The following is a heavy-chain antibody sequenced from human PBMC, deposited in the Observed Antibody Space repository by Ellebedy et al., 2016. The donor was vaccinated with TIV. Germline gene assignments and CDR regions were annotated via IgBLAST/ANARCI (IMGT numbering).Heavy chain of an antibody. CDR2: ISGSGGST. V-gene: IGHV3-23*01. CDR1: GFTFSSHA. J-gene: IGHJ6*02. Sequence: GESLKISCAASGFTFSSHAMSWVRQAPGKGLEWVSAISGSGGSTYYADSVKGRFTISRDNSKNTLYLQMNSLRAEDTAVYYCAKDRRLQGANYYYYGMDVWGQGTLVTVSS. CDR3: AKDRRLQGANYYYYGMDV. D-gene: IGHD5-24*01.